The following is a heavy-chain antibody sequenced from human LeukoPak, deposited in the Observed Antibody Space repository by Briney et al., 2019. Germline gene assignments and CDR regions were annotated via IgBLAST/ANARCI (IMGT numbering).Heavy chain of an antibody. J-gene: IGHJ5*02. V-gene: IGHV4-39*01. D-gene: IGHD6-13*01. CDR1: GGSISSSSYY. Sequence: SETLSLTCTVSGGSISSSSYYWGWIRQPPGKGLEWIGSIYYSGSTYYNPSLKSRVTISVDTSKNQFSLKLSSVTAADTAVYYCARVPMSASGWYPNWFDPWGQGTLVTVSS. CDR3: ARVPMSASGWYPNWFDP. CDR2: IYYSGST.